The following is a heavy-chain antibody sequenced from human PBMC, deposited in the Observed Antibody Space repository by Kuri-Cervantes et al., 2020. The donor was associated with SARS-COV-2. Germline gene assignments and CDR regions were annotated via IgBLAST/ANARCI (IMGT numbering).Heavy chain of an antibody. CDR3: ARALPGAFDI. CDR2: INPRSGGT. CDR1: GYIFTDYY. V-gene: IGHV1-2*02. J-gene: IGHJ3*02. Sequence: ASVKVSCKASGYIFTDYYIHWVRQAPGQGLEWMGWINPRSGGTKFVEKFQGRVTMTRDTSISTVYMEMNRLRSDDTDVYYCARALPGAFDIWGQGTMVTVSS.